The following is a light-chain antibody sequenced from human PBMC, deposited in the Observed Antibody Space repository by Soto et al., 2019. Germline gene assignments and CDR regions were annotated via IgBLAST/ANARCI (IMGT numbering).Light chain of an antibody. CDR2: DAS. Sequence: PGERATLSCRASQSVSSYLAWYQQKPGQAPRLLIYDASNRATGIPARFSGSGSGTEFTLTISSLQPEDFATYYCLQHNSYPRTFGQGTKVDIK. CDR3: LQHNSYPRT. CDR1: QSVSSY. J-gene: IGKJ1*01. V-gene: IGKV3-11*01.